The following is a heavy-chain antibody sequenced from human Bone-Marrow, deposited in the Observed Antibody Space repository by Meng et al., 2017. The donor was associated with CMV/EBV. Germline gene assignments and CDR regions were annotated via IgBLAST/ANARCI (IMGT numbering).Heavy chain of an antibody. J-gene: IGHJ4*02. D-gene: IGHD6-6*01. V-gene: IGHV3-66*02. CDR3: ARGLGYSSSSVGY. CDR1: GFTVSSNY. Sequence: GESLKIPCAASGFTVSSNYMSWVRQAPGKGLEWVSVIYSGGSTYYADSVKGRFTISRDNSKNTLYLQMNSLRAEDTAVYYCARGLGYSSSSVGYWGQGTLVTVSS. CDR2: IYSGGST.